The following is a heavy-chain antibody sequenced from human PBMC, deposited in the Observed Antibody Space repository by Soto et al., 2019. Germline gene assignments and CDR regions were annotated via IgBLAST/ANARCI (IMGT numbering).Heavy chain of an antibody. Sequence: ASETLSLTCTVSGGSISSYYWSWIRQPPGKGLEWIGYIYYSGSTNYNPSLKSRVTISVDTSKNQFSLKLSSVTAADTAVYYCAVLLAGGGGDGNWGQGTLVTVSS. J-gene: IGHJ4*02. CDR1: GGSISSYY. CDR2: IYYSGST. V-gene: IGHV4-59*01. D-gene: IGHD3-10*01. CDR3: AVLLAGGGGDGN.